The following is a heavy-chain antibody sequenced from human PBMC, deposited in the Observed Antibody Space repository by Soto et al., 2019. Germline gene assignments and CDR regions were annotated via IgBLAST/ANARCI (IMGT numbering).Heavy chain of an antibody. CDR1: GYTFTNYG. V-gene: IGHV1-69*04. D-gene: IGHD2-21*01. J-gene: IGHJ4*02. CDR3: ARGPVMTYFDY. CDR2: IIPILGIA. Sequence: SVKVSCKASGYTFTNYGITWVRQAPGQGLEWMGRIIPILGIANYAQKFQGRVTITADKSTSTAYMELSSLRSEDTAVYYCARGPVMTYFDYWGQGTLVTVSS.